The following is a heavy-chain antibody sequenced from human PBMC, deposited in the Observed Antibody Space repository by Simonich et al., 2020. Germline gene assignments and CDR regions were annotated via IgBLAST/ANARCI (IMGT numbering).Heavy chain of an antibody. D-gene: IGHD5-12*01. V-gene: IGHV4-59*08. J-gene: IGHJ4*02. CDR1: GGSISSYY. Sequence: QVQLQESGPGLVKPSETLSLTCTVSGGSISSYYWSWIRQPPGKELEWIGYINYSGSTNYNPSLKSRVTISVDTSKNQFSLKLSSVTAADTAVYYCARHDRWLQFYFDYWGQGTLVTVSS. CDR2: INYSGST. CDR3: ARHDRWLQFYFDY.